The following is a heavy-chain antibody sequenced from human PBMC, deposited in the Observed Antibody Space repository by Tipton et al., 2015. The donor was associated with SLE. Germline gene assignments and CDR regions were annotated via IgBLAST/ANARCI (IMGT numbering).Heavy chain of an antibody. CDR1: GDSLTNYY. D-gene: IGHD2-2*01. CDR3: ARGGYCSSSSCSEHCFAP. V-gene: IGHV4-59*01. J-gene: IGHJ5*02. CDR2: IHYRGST. Sequence: QLVQSGPEVKPSETLSLICSVSGDSLTNYYWSWIRQPPGKGLEWIGYIHYRGSTNYNPSLKSRVTISIDTSKNQFSLKMTSVTAADTAFYYCARGGYCSSSSCSEHCFAPWGQGNLVTVSS.